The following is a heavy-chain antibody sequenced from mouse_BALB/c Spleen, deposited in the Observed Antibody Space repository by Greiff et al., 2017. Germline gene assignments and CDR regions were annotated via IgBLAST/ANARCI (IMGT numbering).Heavy chain of an antibody. CDR1: GFTFSSYT. V-gene: IGHV5-12-2*01. J-gene: IGHJ4*01. D-gene: IGHD2-12*01. CDR3: ATRTTTYYAMDY. CDR2: ISNGGGST. Sequence: EVQVVESGGGLVQPGGSLKLSCAASGFTFSSYTMSWVRQTPEKRLEWVAYISNGGGSTYYPDTVKGRFTISRDNAKNTLYLQMSSLKSEDTAMYYCATRTTTYYAMDYWGQGTSVTVSS.